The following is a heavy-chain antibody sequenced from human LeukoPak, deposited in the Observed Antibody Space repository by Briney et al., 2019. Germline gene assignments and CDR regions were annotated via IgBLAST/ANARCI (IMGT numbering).Heavy chain of an antibody. D-gene: IGHD3-10*01. CDR1: ARSISSYY. V-gene: IGHV4-59*01. CDR3: ARSGWGGDWFDP. J-gene: IGHJ5*02. CDR2: IYYSEST. Sequence: SETLSLTCTVSARSISSYYWSWIRHPQGKGLEWIGYIYYSESTNYNLSLKSRVTISVATSKNQFSLKLRCVDATDTAVYYCARSGWGGDWFDPWGQGTLVTVSS.